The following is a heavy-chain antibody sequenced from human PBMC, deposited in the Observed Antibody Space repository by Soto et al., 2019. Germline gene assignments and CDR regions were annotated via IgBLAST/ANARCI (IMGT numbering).Heavy chain of an antibody. CDR1: GDSIGNGDYY. V-gene: IGHV4-30-4*01. CDR3: AREGYSSGGYYHGWKYFDH. Sequence: QVRLQESGPGLVKPSQTLSLTCTVSGDSIGNGDYYWSWIRQPPGKGLEWIGYIYYTGSTFYNPSLSSRFNISVDTSKNQFSLNLKSVTAADTAVYYCAREGYSSGGYYHGWKYFDHWGQGTLVTVSS. CDR2: IYYTGST. J-gene: IGHJ4*02. D-gene: IGHD3-22*01.